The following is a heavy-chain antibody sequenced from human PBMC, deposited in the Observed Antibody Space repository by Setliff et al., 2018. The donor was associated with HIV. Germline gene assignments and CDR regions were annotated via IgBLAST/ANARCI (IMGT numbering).Heavy chain of an antibody. CDR1: GGSISSHY. CDR2: IYNAGRI. Sequence: PSETLSLTCSFSGGSISSHYWSWIRQTPGKGLEWIGTIYNAGRISYNPSLRSRVTFSVDPSQNQFSLILRSVTAVDTAVYYCARPGSSSSYYAMDVWGQGTTVTVSS. J-gene: IGHJ6*02. CDR3: ARPGSSSSYYAMDV. D-gene: IGHD3-10*01. V-gene: IGHV4-59*11.